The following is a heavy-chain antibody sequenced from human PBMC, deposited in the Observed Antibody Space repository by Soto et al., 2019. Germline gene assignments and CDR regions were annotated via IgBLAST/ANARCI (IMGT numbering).Heavy chain of an antibody. CDR1: GGSISSYY. V-gene: IGHV4-59*01. CDR3: ARAPVEQLVPNYFDY. CDR2: IYYSGST. J-gene: IGHJ4*02. D-gene: IGHD6-6*01. Sequence: PSETLSLTCTVSGGSISSYYWSWIRQPPGKGLEWTGYIYYSGSTNYNPSLKSRVTISVDTSKNQFSLKLSSVTAADTAVYYCARAPVEQLVPNYFDYWGQGTLVTVSS.